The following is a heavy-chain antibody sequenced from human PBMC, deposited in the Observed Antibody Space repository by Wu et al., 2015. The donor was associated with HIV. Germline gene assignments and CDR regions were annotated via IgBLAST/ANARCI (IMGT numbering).Heavy chain of an antibody. V-gene: IGHV1-2*02. Sequence: QVQLVQSGAEVMKPGSSVKVSCKAAGGTFSSYGISWVRQAPGQGLEWMGWINPNSGGTNYAQKFQGRVTMTRDTSISTAYMDLSRLRSDDTAVYYCARGWVRGYDAFDYWGQGTLVTVSS. D-gene: IGHD1-1*01. CDR1: GGTFSSYG. CDR2: INPNSGGT. J-gene: IGHJ4*02. CDR3: ARGWVRGYDAFDY.